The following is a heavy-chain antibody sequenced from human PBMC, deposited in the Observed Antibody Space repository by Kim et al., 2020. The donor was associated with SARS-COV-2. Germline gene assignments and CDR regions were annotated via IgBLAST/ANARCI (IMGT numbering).Heavy chain of an antibody. D-gene: IGHD2-2*01. J-gene: IGHJ4*02. CDR3: ARAGGFVVFDY. V-gene: IGHV5-51*01. Sequence: RYSPAFQGQVTISADKSISTAYLQWSSLKASDTAMYYCARAGGFVVFDYWGQGTLVTVSS.